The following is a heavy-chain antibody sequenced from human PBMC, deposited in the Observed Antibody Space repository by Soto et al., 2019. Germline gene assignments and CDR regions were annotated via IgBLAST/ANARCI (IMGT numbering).Heavy chain of an antibody. V-gene: IGHV3-23*01. D-gene: IGHD1-1*01. J-gene: IGHJ4*02. CDR2: ISGSGEST. CDR1: GFTFGMYS. CDR3: AKGLGDRWNTYYVDY. Sequence: EVQVLESGGDLVQPGGSLRLSCAASGFTFGMYSMSWVRQAPGKGLEWVSGISGSGESTYYADSVKGRFTISRDNSKNTLYLQMYSLRPEDTAVYYCAKGLGDRWNTYYVDYWGQGTLVTVSS.